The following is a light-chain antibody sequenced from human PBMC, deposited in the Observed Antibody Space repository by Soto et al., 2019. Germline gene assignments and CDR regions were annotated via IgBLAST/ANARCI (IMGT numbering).Light chain of an antibody. CDR1: SSDVGGYNY. J-gene: IGLJ1*01. CDR2: DVN. Sequence: QSALTQPRSVSGSPGQSVTISCTGTSSDVGGYNYVSWYQQHPGKAPKLMIYDVNTRPSGISNRFSGSKSGDTASLTISGLQAEDEADYFCCSYAGTVAYVFGTGTKLTVL. CDR3: CSYAGTVAYV. V-gene: IGLV2-11*01.